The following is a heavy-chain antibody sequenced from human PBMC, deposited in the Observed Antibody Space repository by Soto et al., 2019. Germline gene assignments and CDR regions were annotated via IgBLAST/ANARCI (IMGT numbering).Heavy chain of an antibody. CDR1: GFTFSSYW. CDR2: INSDGSST. D-gene: IGHD5-18*01. J-gene: IGHJ4*02. V-gene: IGHV3-74*01. CDR3: ARTSIQLWAPFDY. Sequence: PGGSLRLSCAASGFTFSSYWMHWVRQAPGKGLVWVSRINSDGSSTSYADSVKGRFTISRDNAKNTLYLQMNSLRAEDTAVYYCARTSIQLWAPFDYWGQGTLVTVSS.